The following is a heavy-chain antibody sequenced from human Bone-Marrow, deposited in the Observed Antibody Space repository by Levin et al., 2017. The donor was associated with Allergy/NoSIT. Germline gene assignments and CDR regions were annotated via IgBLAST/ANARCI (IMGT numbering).Heavy chain of an antibody. D-gene: IGHD5-12*01. CDR3: ARDLSRESGYVHL. CDR1: GFSFSSYA. J-gene: IGHJ4*02. CDR2: ISPTGIYT. Sequence: GGSLRLSCVASGFSFSSYAMNWIRQAPGKGLEWVSSISPTGIYTFHSDSVKGRFTISRDNSRNSLYLQMNSLRDEDTAVFFCARDLSRESGYVHLWGQGTLVTVSS. V-gene: IGHV3-21*01.